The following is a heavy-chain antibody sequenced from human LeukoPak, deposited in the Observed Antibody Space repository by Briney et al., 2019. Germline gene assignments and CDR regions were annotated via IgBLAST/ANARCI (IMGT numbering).Heavy chain of an antibody. V-gene: IGHV1-46*01. Sequence: ASVKVSCKASGDTFTSYYMHWVRQPPGQELEWMVIINHSGGSTSYAQKFQGRVTMTRDMSTSTVYMELSSLRSEDTAVYYCARGALPVRKDFDYWGQGTLVTVSS. D-gene: IGHD1-14*01. J-gene: IGHJ4*02. CDR2: INHSGGST. CDR1: GDTFTSYY. CDR3: ARGALPVRKDFDY.